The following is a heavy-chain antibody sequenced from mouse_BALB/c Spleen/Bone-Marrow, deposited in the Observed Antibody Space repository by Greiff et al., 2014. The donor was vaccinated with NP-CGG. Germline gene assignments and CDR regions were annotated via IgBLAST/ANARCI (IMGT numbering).Heavy chain of an antibody. CDR2: INNGGGST. J-gene: IGHJ4*01. CDR3: ARHGEERPVLAMDY. D-gene: IGHD2-14*01. Sequence: DVMLVESGGGLVEPGGSLKLSCAASGFTFIAYTMSWVRQTPEKRLEWVAYINNGGGSTYYPDTVKGRFTISRDNAKNTLYLQMSSLKSEDTAMYYCARHGEERPVLAMDYWGQGTSVTASS. V-gene: IGHV5-12-2*01. CDR1: GFTFIAYT.